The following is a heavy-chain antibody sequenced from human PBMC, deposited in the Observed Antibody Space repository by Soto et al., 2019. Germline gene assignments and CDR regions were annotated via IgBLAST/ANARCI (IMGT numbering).Heavy chain of an antibody. Sequence: ASVKVSCKASGYTFTSYGISWVRQAPGQGLEWMAWISVYNGNTKFAQKLQGRVTLATDTSTSTAYMELRSLRSDDTAVYYCARAFDGDYFDGSAYFYPHFDHWGQGTLVTVSS. CDR2: ISVYNGNT. CDR1: GYTFTSYG. V-gene: IGHV1-18*01. D-gene: IGHD3-22*01. J-gene: IGHJ4*02. CDR3: ARAFDGDYFDGSAYFYPHFDH.